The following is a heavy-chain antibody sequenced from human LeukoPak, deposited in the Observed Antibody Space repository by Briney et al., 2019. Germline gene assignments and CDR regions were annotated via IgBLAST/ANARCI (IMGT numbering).Heavy chain of an antibody. J-gene: IGHJ4*02. Sequence: GGSLSLSCAASGFTFSSYGMHWVRPAPGKGVEWGAVIWYDGSNKYYADSVKGRFTISRDNSKNTLYLQMNSLRAEDTAVYYCARGQHIVVVTASFDYWGQGTLVTVSS. D-gene: IGHD2-21*02. CDR1: GFTFSSYG. CDR3: ARGQHIVVVTASFDY. V-gene: IGHV3-33*01. CDR2: IWYDGSNK.